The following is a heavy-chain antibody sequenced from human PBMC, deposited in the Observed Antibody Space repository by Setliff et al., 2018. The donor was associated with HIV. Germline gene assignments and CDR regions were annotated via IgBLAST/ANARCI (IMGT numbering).Heavy chain of an antibody. CDR3: AREGPWLA. D-gene: IGHD6-19*01. J-gene: IGHJ5*02. CDR2: VNADNGNT. Sequence: ASVKVSCKASGYTFTSYALHWVRQAPGQRLEWMGWVNADNGNTKYSEKFQGRVTITRDTAASTVYMELSSLKSEDTAVYYCAREGPWLAWGQGTLVTVSS. V-gene: IGHV1-3*01. CDR1: GYTFTSYA.